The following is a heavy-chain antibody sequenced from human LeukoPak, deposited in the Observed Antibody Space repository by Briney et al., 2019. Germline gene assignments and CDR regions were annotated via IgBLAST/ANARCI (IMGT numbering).Heavy chain of an antibody. CDR2: INQDGSEK. CDR3: ARGNNWFDP. J-gene: IGHJ5*02. Sequence: PGGSLRLSCAASGFTFSSYGMHWVRQAPGKGLEWVANINQDGSEKHYVDSVKGRFTISRDNAKNSLCLQMNSLRAEDTAVYYCARGNNWFDPWGQGTLVTVSS. V-gene: IGHV3-7*01. CDR1: GFTFSSYG.